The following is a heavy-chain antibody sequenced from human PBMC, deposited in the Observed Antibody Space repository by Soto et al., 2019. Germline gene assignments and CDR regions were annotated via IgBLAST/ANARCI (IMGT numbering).Heavy chain of an antibody. V-gene: IGHV3-7*03. CDR3: ARDGLLFSGPYRPSRFDY. CDR2: IKHDTSEA. J-gene: IGHJ4*02. Sequence: GGSLRLSCAASGFKFSGYWMSWVRQAPGKGLEWVGNIKHDTSEAHYADSVKGRFTITRDNIKNFLFLQMNGLRSDDTASYYCARDGLLFSGPYRPSRFDYWGLGTLVTVSS. CDR1: GFKFSGYW. D-gene: IGHD3-16*02.